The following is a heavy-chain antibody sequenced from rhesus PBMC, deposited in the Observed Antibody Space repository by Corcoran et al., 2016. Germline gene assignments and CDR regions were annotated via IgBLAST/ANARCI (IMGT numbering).Heavy chain of an antibody. CDR3: ARDRGSGWPGFDY. Sequence: QVQLQESGPGLVKPSETLSLTCAVSGGSIHYAYYWSWLRQPPGKGLEWIVYIYGIGVGTNYNPSLKNRVTISIDTSKHQFSLKLSSVTAADTAVYYCARDRGSGWPGFDYWGQGVLVTVSS. J-gene: IGHJ4*01. CDR1: GGSIHYAYY. D-gene: IGHD6-31*01. V-gene: IGHV4-106*01. CDR2: IYGIGVGT.